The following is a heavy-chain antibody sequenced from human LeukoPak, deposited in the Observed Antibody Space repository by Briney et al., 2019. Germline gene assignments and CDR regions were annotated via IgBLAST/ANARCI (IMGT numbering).Heavy chain of an antibody. CDR3: ARPGTGPADPFDY. J-gene: IGHJ4*02. CDR2: ITSGSSYI. Sequence: GGSLRLSCAASGFTFSNYNINWVRQAPGKGLEWVTSITSGSSYIYYADSVKGRFTVSRDNAKSSVFLQMNSLRAEDTALYFCARPGTGPADPFDYWGQGTMVTVSS. CDR1: GFTFSNYN. V-gene: IGHV3-21*01. D-gene: IGHD2-2*01.